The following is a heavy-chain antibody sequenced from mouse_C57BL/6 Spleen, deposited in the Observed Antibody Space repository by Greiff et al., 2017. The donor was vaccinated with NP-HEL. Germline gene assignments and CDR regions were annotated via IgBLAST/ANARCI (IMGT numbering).Heavy chain of an antibody. CDR3: TTSGSSYPQFAY. CDR2: IDPENGDT. Sequence: DVQLQESGAELVRPGASVKLSCTASGFNIKDDYMHWVKQRPEQGLEWIGWIDPENGDTEYASKFQGKATITADTSSNTAYLQLSSLTSEDTAVYYCTTSGSSYPQFAYWGQGTLVTVSA. J-gene: IGHJ3*01. CDR1: GFNIKDDY. D-gene: IGHD1-1*01. V-gene: IGHV14-4*01.